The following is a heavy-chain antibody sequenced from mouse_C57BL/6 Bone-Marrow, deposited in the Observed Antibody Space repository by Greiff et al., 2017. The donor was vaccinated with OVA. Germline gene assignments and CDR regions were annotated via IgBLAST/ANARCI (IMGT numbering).Heavy chain of an antibody. D-gene: IGHD2-12*01. V-gene: IGHV1-50*01. J-gene: IGHJ4*01. CDR2: IDPSDSYT. Sequence: VQLQQPGAELVKPGASVKLSCKASGYTFTSYWMQWVKQRPGQGLEWIGEIDPSDSYTNYNQKFKGKATLTVDTSSSTAYMQLSSLTSEDSAVYYCASGYSNYARDYWGQGTSVTVSS. CDR3: ASGYSNYARDY. CDR1: GYTFTSYW.